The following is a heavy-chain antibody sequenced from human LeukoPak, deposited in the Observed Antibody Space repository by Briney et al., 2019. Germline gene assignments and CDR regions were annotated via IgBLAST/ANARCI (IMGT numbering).Heavy chain of an antibody. CDR2: ISYDGSNK. CDR3: AKATIFGVVMPHNYYYGMDV. J-gene: IGHJ6*01. CDR1: AFTFTSYG. V-gene: IGHV3-30*18. D-gene: IGHD3-3*01. Sequence: GRSLRLSCAASAFTFTSYGMHWVRQAPGKGLEWVAVISYDGSNKYYADSVKGRFTISRDNSKNTLYLQMNSLRAEDTAVYYCAKATIFGVVMPHNYYYGMDVWGQGTTVTVSS.